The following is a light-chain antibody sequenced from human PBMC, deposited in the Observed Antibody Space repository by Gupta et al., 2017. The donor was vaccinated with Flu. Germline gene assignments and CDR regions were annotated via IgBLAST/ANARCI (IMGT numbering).Light chain of an antibody. Sequence: SYELTQPPSVSVSPGQTASVTCSGHELGDKFVSWYQHKAGQSPVLVMYQDRKRPSGIPERFSGSNSGNTAILTISGTQAVDGADYYCQAWDSVMVFGGGTKLTVL. V-gene: IGLV3-1*01. J-gene: IGLJ2*01. CDR1: ELGDKF. CDR2: QDR. CDR3: QAWDSVMV.